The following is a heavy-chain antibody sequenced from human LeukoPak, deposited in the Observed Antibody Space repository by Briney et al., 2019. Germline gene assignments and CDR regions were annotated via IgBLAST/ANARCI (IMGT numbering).Heavy chain of an antibody. D-gene: IGHD6-13*01. CDR3: ARHRSRSWSVFDY. Sequence: SETLSLTCAVYGGSFSGYYWSWIRQPPGKGLEWIGEINHSGSTNYNPSLKSRVTISVDTSKNQFSLKLSSVTAADTAVYYCARHRSRSWSVFDYWGQGTLVTVSS. CDR1: GGSFSGYY. J-gene: IGHJ4*02. CDR2: INHSGST. V-gene: IGHV4-34*01.